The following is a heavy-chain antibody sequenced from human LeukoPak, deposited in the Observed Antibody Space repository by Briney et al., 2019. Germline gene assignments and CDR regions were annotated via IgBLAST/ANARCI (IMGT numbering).Heavy chain of an antibody. J-gene: IGHJ4*02. Sequence: SETLSLTRTVSGGSVSSGSYYWSWIRQPPGKGLEWIGYIYYSGSTNYNPSLKSRVTISVDTSSNQFSLKLSSVTAADTAVYYCATLYSSSWYYFDYWGQGTPVTVSS. D-gene: IGHD6-13*01. CDR3: ATLYSSSWYYFDY. CDR2: IYYSGST. CDR1: GGSVSSGSYY. V-gene: IGHV4-61*01.